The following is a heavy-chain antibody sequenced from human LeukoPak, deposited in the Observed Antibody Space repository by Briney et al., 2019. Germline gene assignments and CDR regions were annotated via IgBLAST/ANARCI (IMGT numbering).Heavy chain of an antibody. CDR1: GGSISSYY. J-gene: IGHJ4*02. V-gene: IGHV4-59*08. D-gene: IGHD4-17*01. CDR2: IYYSGST. CDR3: ARQMTTVTIFDY. Sequence: PSETLSLTCTVSGGSISSYYWSWIRQPPGKGLEWIGYIYYSGSTNYNPSLKSRVTISVDTSKNQFSLKLSSVTAADTAVYYCARQMTTVTIFDYWGQGTLVTVFS.